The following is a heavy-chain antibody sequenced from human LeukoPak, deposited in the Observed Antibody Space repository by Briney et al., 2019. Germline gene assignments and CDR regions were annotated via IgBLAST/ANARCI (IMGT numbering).Heavy chain of an antibody. CDR1: GGSISSYY. J-gene: IGHJ6*03. Sequence: SETLSLTCTVSGGSISSYYWSWIRQPPGKGLEWIGNIYYSGSTNYNPSLKSRATISVDPSKNQFPLKLSSVTAADTAVYYCARKIVGATGFSYYYYYMDVWGKGTTVTVSS. CDR3: ARKIVGATGFSYYYYYMDV. D-gene: IGHD1-26*01. V-gene: IGHV4-59*08. CDR2: IYYSGST.